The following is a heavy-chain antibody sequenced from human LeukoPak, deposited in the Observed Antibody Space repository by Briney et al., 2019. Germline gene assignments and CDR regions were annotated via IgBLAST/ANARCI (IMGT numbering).Heavy chain of an antibody. CDR1: AITFSTYA. D-gene: IGHD6-6*01. CDR2: ISGGAGST. V-gene: IGHV3-23*01. CDR3: AKDRGSSYDAFDI. Sequence: GGSLRLSCAASAITFSTYAMSWVRQAPGKGLECVSVISGGAGSTYYADSVKGRFTISRDNSKNTLYLQMNSLRAEDTAVYYCAKDRGSSYDAFDIWGQGTMVTVSS. J-gene: IGHJ3*02.